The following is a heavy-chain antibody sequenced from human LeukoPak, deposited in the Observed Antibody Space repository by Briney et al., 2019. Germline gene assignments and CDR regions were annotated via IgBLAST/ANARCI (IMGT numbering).Heavy chain of an antibody. CDR1: GFTFSSYG. J-gene: IGHJ4*02. D-gene: IGHD2-8*02. V-gene: IGHV3-23*01. CDR2: ISGSGFSI. CDR3: ATYRQVLLPFES. Sequence: PGGSLRLSCAGAGFTFSSYGMSWVRQTPGKGLEWVSAISGSGFSIYYADSVRGRFSISRDNSKNTLVLQMNSLRAEDTAVYYCATYRQVLLPFESWGQGTLVTVSS.